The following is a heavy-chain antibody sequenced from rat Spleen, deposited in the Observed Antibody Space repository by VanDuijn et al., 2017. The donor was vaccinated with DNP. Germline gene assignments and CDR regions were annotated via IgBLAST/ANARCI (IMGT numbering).Heavy chain of an antibody. V-gene: IGHV2S12*01. D-gene: IGHD1-11*01. CDR1: GFSLTSYH. Sequence: QVQLKESRPGLVQPSQTLSLTCAVSGFSLTSYHVHWVRQPPGKGLEWIATISSGGSTDYNSALKSRLSISRDTSKSQVFLKMNSLQTEDTAIYFCTAIGGRGWFAYWGQGTLVTVSS. CDR3: TAIGGRGWFAY. J-gene: IGHJ3*01. CDR2: ISSGGST.